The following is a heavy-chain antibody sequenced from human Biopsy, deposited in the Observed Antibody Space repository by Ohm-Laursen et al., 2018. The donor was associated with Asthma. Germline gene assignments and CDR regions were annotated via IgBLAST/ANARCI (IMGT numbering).Heavy chain of an antibody. V-gene: IGHV4-59*01. D-gene: IGHD3-16*01. CDR2: SSYSGFR. Sequence: SQTLSLTCTFSGGSINSDYWSWIRQPPGKGLEWIGLSSYSGFRKYNPSLKSRVTISVDTSKNQLSLNLTSVIAADTAVYYCARDQGDSKFEYWGQGILVTVSS. J-gene: IGHJ4*02. CDR1: GGSINSDY. CDR3: ARDQGDSKFEY.